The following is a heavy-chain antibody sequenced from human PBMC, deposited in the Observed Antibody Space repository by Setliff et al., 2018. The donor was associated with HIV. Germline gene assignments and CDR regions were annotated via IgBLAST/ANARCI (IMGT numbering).Heavy chain of an antibody. CDR3: ARLITMVRGVEKHWYFDL. Sequence: SETLSLTCTVSGGSISSGDYFLSWIRQAPGKGLEWIGCIYYSGSAYYNPSLQRRVTISVDTSKNQFSLKLSSVTAADTAVYYCARLITMVRGVEKHWYFDLWGRGTLVTVSS. D-gene: IGHD3-10*01. CDR2: IYYSGSA. J-gene: IGHJ2*01. CDR1: GGSISSGDYF. V-gene: IGHV4-30-4*08.